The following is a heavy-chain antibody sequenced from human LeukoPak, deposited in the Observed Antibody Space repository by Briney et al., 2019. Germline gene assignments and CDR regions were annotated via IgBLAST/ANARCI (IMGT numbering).Heavy chain of an antibody. CDR3: ARVGRRTYYYDSSGYYNRFDY. V-gene: IGHV3-20*04. D-gene: IGHD3-22*01. CDR1: GFTFDDYG. Sequence: SGGSLRLSCAASGFTFDDYGMSWVRQAPGKGLEWVSGINWNGGSTGYADSVKGRFTISRDNAKNSLYLQMNSLRAEDTALYYCARVGRRTYYYDSSGYYNRFDYWGQGTLVTVSS. CDR2: INWNGGST. J-gene: IGHJ4*02.